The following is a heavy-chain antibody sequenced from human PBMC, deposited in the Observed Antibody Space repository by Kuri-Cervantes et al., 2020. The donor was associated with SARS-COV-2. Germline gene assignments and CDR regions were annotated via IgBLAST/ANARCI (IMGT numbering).Heavy chain of an antibody. J-gene: IGHJ6*02. Sequence: GESLKISFAASGFTFSTSWMDWVRQAPGKGLEWVCLIKLESEGRVTDYAAPVRGRFTISNDDSNNALYLQMNGLKTEDTAGYYCLRDWYVVDFWGQGTTVTVSS. D-gene: IGHD2-21*01. CDR2: IKLESEGRVT. CDR3: LRDWYVVDF. V-gene: IGHV3-15*07. CDR1: GFTFSTSW.